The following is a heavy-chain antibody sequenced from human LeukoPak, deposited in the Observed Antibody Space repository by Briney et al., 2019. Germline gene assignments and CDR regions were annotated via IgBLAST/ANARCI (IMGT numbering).Heavy chain of an antibody. D-gene: IGHD6-13*01. V-gene: IGHV3-33*01. CDR1: GFAFSTNG. CDR2: IWYDGSNK. Sequence: GGSRSLSCAASGFAFSTNGRNGAGRPPARGLEWVAVIWYDGSNKYYADSVKGRFTISRDNSKNTLYLQMNSLRAEDTAVYYCASAAGPFDNWGQGTLVTVSS. CDR3: ASAAGPFDN. J-gene: IGHJ4*02.